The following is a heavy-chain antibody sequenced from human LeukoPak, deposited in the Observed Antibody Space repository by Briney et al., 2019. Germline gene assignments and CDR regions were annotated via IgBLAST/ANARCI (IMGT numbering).Heavy chain of an antibody. D-gene: IGHD6-25*01. V-gene: IGHV1-18*01. CDR1: GYTFTSYG. CDR2: ISAYNGNT. Sequence: ASEKVSCKASGYTFTSYGISWVRQAPGQGLEWMGWISAYNGNTNYAQKLQGRVTMTTDTSTSTAYMELRSLRSDDTAVYYCARSGPKTPLYYFDYWGQGTLVTVSS. CDR3: ARSGPKTPLYYFDY. J-gene: IGHJ4*02.